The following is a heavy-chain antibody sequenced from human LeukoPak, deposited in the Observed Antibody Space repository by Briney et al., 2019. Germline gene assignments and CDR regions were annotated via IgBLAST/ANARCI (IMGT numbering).Heavy chain of an antibody. D-gene: IGHD3-22*01. Sequence: ASVKVSCKASGYTFTGYNMHWVRQAPGQGLEWMGRINPNSGGTNYAQKFQGRVTMTRDTSINTAYVELSRLRSDDTAVYYCARGRRSRGYYDIQDYWGQRTLVTVSS. CDR3: ARGRRSRGYYDIQDY. V-gene: IGHV1-2*06. J-gene: IGHJ4*02. CDR1: GYTFTGYN. CDR2: INPNSGGT.